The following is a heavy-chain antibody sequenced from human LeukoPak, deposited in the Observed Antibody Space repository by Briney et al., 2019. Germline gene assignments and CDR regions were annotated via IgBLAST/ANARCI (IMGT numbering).Heavy chain of an antibody. J-gene: IGHJ4*02. CDR2: IKQDGSEK. V-gene: IGHV3-7*01. D-gene: IGHD2-15*01. CDR3: ARDIVVVVAATDADY. Sequence: GGSLRLSCAASGFTFSSYWMHWVRQAPGKGLEWVANIKQDGSEKYYVDSVKGRFTISRDNAKNSLYLQMNSLRAEDTAVYYCARDIVVVVAATDADYWGQGTLVTVSS. CDR1: GFTFSSYW.